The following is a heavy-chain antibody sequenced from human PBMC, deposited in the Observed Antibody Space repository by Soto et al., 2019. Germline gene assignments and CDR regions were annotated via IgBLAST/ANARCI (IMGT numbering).Heavy chain of an antibody. J-gene: IGHJ5*02. Sequence: SETLSLTCVVSGGSISSGGYSWSWIRQPPGKGLGWIGYIYHSGSTYYNPSLKSRVTISVDRSKNQFSLKLSSVTAADTAVYYCVRVPGPWGQGTLVTVSS. CDR2: IYHSGST. V-gene: IGHV4-30-2*01. CDR1: GGSISSGGYS. CDR3: VRVPGP.